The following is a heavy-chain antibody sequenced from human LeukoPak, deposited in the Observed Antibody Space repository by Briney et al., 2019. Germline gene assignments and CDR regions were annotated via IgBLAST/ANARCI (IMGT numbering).Heavy chain of an antibody. CDR3: ARDLVSSSYYYYCYMDV. J-gene: IGHJ6*03. D-gene: IGHD6-6*01. Sequence: GGSLRLSCAASGFTFSSYAMHWVRQAPGKGLEWVAVISYDGSNKYYADSVKGRFTISRDNSKNTLYLQMNSLRAEDTAVYYCARDLVSSSYYYYCYMDVWGKGTTVTVSS. V-gene: IGHV3-30-3*01. CDR2: ISYDGSNK. CDR1: GFTFSSYA.